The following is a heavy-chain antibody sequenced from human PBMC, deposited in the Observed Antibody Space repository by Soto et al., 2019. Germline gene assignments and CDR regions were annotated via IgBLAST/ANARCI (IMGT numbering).Heavy chain of an antibody. J-gene: IGHJ4*02. D-gene: IGHD1-26*01. V-gene: IGHV4-31*03. CDR3: ARDLSGRSDY. CDR1: GGSITSGPYY. CDR2: VYYTGRT. Sequence: SETLSLTCTVSGGSITSGPYYWSWIRQHPGKGLEWIGYVYYTGRTNYNPSLKSRLTMSVVTSKNQFSLKLTSVTAADTAVYYCARDLSGRSDYWGQGTLVTVSS.